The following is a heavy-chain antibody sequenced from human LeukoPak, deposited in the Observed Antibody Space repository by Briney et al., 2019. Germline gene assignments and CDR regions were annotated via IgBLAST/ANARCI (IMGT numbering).Heavy chain of an antibody. J-gene: IGHJ6*03. V-gene: IGHV3-21*04. CDR3: ARVGTAGNNYYYYYMDV. D-gene: IGHD6-13*01. CDR2: ISSSSSYI. Sequence: PGGSLRLSCAASGFTFSSYSMNWVRQAPGKGLEWVSSISSSSSYIYYADSVKGRFTISRDNAKNSLYLQMNSLRAEDTALYHCARVGTAGNNYYYYYMDVWGKGTTVTVSS. CDR1: GFTFSSYS.